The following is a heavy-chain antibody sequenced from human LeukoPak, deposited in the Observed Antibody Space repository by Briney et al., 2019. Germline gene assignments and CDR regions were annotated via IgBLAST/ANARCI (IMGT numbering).Heavy chain of an antibody. V-gene: IGHV3-7*04. CDR3: ARAYDYVWGSYRSDAFDI. J-gene: IGHJ3*02. CDR1: GFTFSSYW. CDR2: IKQDGSEK. D-gene: IGHD3-16*02. Sequence: PGGSLRLSCAASGFTFSSYWMSWVRQAPGKGLEWEANIKQDGSEKYHVDSVKGRFTISRDSAENSLWLQMNSLRAEDTAVYYCARAYDYVWGSYRSDAFDIWGQGTMVTVSS.